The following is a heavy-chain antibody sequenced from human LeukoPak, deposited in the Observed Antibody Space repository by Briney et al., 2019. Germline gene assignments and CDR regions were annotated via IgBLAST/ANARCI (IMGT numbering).Heavy chain of an antibody. CDR1: SHSITYNY. V-gene: IGHV4-38-2*02. CDR3: ARGPYGGNSGGGFDY. J-gene: IGHJ4*02. CDR2: IYHSGST. Sequence: SETLSLTCTVSSHSITYNYYGWIRQPPGKGLEWIGSIYHSGSTYYNPSLKSRVTISVDTSKNQFSLKLSSVTAADTAVYYCARGPYGGNSGGGFDYWGQGTLVTVSS. D-gene: IGHD4-23*01.